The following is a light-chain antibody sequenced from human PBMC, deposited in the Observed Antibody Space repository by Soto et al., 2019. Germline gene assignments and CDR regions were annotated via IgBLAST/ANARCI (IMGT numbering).Light chain of an antibody. Sequence: DIQMTQSPSSVSASVGDRVTITCRARQCVSNWLAWYQQKPGKAPKLLIYAASTLRSGVTSRFRGSGSGTDFPFTISRLQPEDFATYYFQQANSFPYTFGQGPKLEIK. J-gene: IGKJ2*01. V-gene: IGKV1-12*01. CDR1: QCVSNW. CDR2: AAS. CDR3: QQANSFPYT.